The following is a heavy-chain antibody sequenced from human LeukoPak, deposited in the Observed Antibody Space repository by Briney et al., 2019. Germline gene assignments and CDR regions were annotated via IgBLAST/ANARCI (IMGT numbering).Heavy chain of an antibody. Sequence: GGSLRLSCAASGFAFNTYSMNWVRQAPGKGLEWVSYIRSDSSIIYYADSVKGRFTMSRDNGKNSLYLQMNSLRVEDTAVYFCARVQAGKWDFDYWGQGTLLTVSS. V-gene: IGHV3-48*01. CDR2: IRSDSSII. J-gene: IGHJ4*02. CDR3: ARVQAGKWDFDY. D-gene: IGHD2-8*01. CDR1: GFAFNTYS.